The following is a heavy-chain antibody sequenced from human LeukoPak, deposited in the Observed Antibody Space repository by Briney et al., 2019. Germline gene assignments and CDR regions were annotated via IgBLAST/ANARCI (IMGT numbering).Heavy chain of an antibody. V-gene: IGHV1-18*04. CDR3: ARGPYYCYGSAHDY. Sequence: ASVKVSCKASGYTFTGYYMHWVRQAPGQGLEWMGWISAHNGNTNYAQKLQGRVTMTTDTSTSTAYMELRSLRSEDTAVYYCARGPYYCYGSAHDYWGQGTLVTVSS. D-gene: IGHD3-10*01. CDR2: ISAHNGNT. J-gene: IGHJ4*02. CDR1: GYTFTGYY.